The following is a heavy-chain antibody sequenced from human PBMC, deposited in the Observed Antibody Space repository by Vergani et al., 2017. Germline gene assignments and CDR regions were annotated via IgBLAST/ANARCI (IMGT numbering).Heavy chain of an antibody. CDR2: ISGSGGST. CDR1: GFTFNHYA. D-gene: IGHD5-12*01. Sequence: EVQLLESGGDLVQPGGSLRLPCAASGFTFNHYAMNWVRQAPGKGLEWVSGISGSGGSTDYAGSVKGLFTIARDSSKNTLYLQMNSLSAGDTAVYHCAKANPRNSGCDYLFCYRAMDFWGQGTTVTVSS. V-gene: IGHV3-23*01. CDR3: AKANPRNSGCDYLFCYRAMDF. J-gene: IGHJ6*02.